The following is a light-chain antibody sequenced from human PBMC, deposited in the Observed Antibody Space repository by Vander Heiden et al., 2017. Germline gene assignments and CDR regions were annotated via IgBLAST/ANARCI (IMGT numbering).Light chain of an antibody. Sequence: QSALTQSPSASGSPGQSVTISCTGNSRDIGGYDHVSWYKWHPGKAPKLIIYDVTKRPSGVPDRFSGSKSGNTASLTVSGLQAEDEADYFCSSYLVTGDYVFGTGTKVTVL. CDR2: DVT. J-gene: IGLJ1*01. V-gene: IGLV2-8*01. CDR1: SRDIGGYDH. CDR3: SSYLVTGDYV.